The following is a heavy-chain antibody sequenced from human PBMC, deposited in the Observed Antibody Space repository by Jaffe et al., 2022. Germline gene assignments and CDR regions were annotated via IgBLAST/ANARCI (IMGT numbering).Heavy chain of an antibody. CDR1: GVSISSHY. V-gene: IGHV4-59*11. CDR3: VIGRGWLPDY. CDR2: FYHSGTT. Sequence: QVQLQESGPGLVKPSETLSLTCSVSGVSISSHYYNWIRQPPGKGLEWIGYFYHSGTTNYNPSLKSRVTISVDTSKNHFSLKLTSVTAADTAVYFCVIGRGWLPDYWGQGTLVTVSS. J-gene: IGHJ4*02. D-gene: IGHD6-19*01.